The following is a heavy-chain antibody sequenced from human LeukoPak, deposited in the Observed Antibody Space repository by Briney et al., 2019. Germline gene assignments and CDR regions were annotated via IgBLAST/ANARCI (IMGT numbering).Heavy chain of an antibody. CDR2: IYSGGST. D-gene: IGHD2-2*01. J-gene: IGHJ6*02. CDR3: ARVLKGCSSTSCYYYYYGMDV. V-gene: IGHV3-66*01. CDR1: GFTVSSNY. Sequence: GGSLRLSCAASGFTVSSNYTSWVRQAPGKGLEWVSVIYSGGSTYYADSVKGRFTTSRDNSKNTLYLQMNSLRAEDTAVYYCARVLKGCSSTSCYYYYYGMDVWGQGTTVTVSS.